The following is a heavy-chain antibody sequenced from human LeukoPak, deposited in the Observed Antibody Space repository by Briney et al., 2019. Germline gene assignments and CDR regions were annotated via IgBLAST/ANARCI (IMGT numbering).Heavy chain of an antibody. CDR3: ARGGIQVSGIDEIDY. D-gene: IGHD6-19*01. CDR1: GFTLRSYD. CDR2: IGISGDT. V-gene: IGHV3-13*01. Sequence: SGGSLRLSCAASGFTLRSYDMHWVRQVTGKGLEWVSAIGISGDTYYPGSVKGRFTISRENAKNSLYPQMNSLTAGDTAVYYCARGGIQVSGIDEIDYWGQGTLVTVSS. J-gene: IGHJ4*02.